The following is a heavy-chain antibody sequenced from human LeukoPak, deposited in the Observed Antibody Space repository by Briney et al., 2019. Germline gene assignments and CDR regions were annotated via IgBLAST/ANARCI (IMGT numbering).Heavy chain of an antibody. D-gene: IGHD6-13*01. CDR1: GFTFSSYE. CDR3: ASRSSWYGGGSY. CDR2: ISSSGSTI. Sequence: GGSLRLSCAASGFTFSSYEMNWVRQAPGNGLDWVSYISSSGSTIYYADSVKGRFTISRDNAKNSLYLQMNSLRAEDTAVYYCASRSSWYGGGSYWGQGTLVTVSS. J-gene: IGHJ4*02. V-gene: IGHV3-48*03.